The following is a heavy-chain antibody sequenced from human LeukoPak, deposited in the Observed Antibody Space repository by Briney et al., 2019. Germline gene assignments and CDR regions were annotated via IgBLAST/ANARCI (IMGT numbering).Heavy chain of an antibody. D-gene: IGHD6-19*01. Sequence: ASVKVSCKASGYTFNSYAMHWVRQAPGQRLEWMGRINAGNGNTKYSQKFQGRVTITRDTSASTAYMELSSLRSEDTAVYCCSGIAVDGPFDYWGQGTLVTVSS. CDR2: INAGNGNT. V-gene: IGHV1-3*01. CDR1: GYTFNSYA. J-gene: IGHJ4*02. CDR3: SGIAVDGPFDY.